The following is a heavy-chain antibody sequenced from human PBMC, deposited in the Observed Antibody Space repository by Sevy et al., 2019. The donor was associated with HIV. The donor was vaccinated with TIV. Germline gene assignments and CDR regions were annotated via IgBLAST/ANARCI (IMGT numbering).Heavy chain of an antibody. Sequence: SEALSLTCTVSGGSISSGDYYWSWIRQPPGKGPEWIGYIYYSGSTYYNPSLKSRVTISVDTSKNQFSLKLSSVTAADTAVYYCARDSAALKDAFDIWGQGIMVTVSS. V-gene: IGHV4-30-4*01. D-gene: IGHD6-25*01. CDR1: GGSISSGDYY. CDR2: IYYSGST. J-gene: IGHJ3*02. CDR3: ARDSAALKDAFDI.